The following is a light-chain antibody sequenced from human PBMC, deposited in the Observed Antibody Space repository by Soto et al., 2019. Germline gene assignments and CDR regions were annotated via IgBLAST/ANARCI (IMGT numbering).Light chain of an antibody. J-gene: IGLJ1*01. V-gene: IGLV1-40*01. CDR2: LTN. CDR1: SSNIGAGYD. CDR3: QSYDLSLRGYV. Sequence: QSVLTQPPSVSGAPGQRVTVSCTGSSSNIGAGYDVNWYQQLPGTAPKLLISLTNHRPSGVPDRFSGSKSGTSSSLAITGLQAEDEADYYCQSYDLSLRGYVLGTGTKVTVL.